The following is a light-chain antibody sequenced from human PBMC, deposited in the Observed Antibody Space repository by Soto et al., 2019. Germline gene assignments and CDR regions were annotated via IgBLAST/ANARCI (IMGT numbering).Light chain of an antibody. CDR1: QSISSW. J-gene: IGKJ1*01. Sequence: DIQMTQSPSTLSASVGDRVTITCRASQSISSWLAWYQQKPGKAPKLLIYDASSLESGVPSRFSGSGSGTEFTLTISSLKPDDFATYYCQQYNSYSWTFGPGTKVEIK. CDR3: QQYNSYSWT. V-gene: IGKV1-5*01. CDR2: DAS.